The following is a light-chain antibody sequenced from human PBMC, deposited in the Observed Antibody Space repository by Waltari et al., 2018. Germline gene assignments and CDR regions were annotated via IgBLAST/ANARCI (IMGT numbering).Light chain of an antibody. CDR3: QQYNDWPQT. V-gene: IGKV3-15*01. CDR2: SAS. CDR1: QTVGSN. J-gene: IGKJ1*01. Sequence: EIVMTQSPATLSVSSGERATLSCRASQTVGSNLAWYQQKPGQAPRLLIYSASTRDTGIPPRFSGRGSGTEFTLTFSSLQSEDFAVYYCQQYNDWPQTFGQGTKVEIK.